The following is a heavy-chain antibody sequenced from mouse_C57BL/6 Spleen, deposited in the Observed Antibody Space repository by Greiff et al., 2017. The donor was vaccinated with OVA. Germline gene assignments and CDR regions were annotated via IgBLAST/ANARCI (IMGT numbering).Heavy chain of an antibody. D-gene: IGHD1-1*01. CDR2: IYPGDGDT. V-gene: IGHV1-82*01. CDR3: ARLAYYGSSYDFDY. CDR1: GYAFSSSW. J-gene: IGHJ2*01. Sequence: VQLQQSGPELVKPGASVKISCKASGYAFSSSWMNWVKQRPGKGLEWIGRIYPGDGDTNYNGKFKGKATLTADKSSSTAYMQLSSLTSEDSAVYFCARLAYYGSSYDFDYWGQGTTLTVSS.